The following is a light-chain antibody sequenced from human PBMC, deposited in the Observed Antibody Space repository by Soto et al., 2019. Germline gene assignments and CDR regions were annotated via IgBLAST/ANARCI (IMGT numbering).Light chain of an antibody. CDR3: CSYAGSITTV. CDR1: SSDVGSYNL. V-gene: IGLV2-23*02. J-gene: IGLJ2*01. Sequence: QSALTQPASVSGSPGQSITISCTGTSSDVGSYNLVSWYQQHPGKAPKLMIYEVSKRPSGVSNRFSGSKSGNTAPLTISGLQADYEADYYCCSYAGSITTVIGGGTNRTGL. CDR2: EVS.